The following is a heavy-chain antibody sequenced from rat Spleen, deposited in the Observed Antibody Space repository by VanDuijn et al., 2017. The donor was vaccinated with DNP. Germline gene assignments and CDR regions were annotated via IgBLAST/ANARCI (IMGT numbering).Heavy chain of an antibody. V-gene: IGHV3-1*01. CDR1: GYSITNNY. CDR2: ISYSGST. Sequence: EVQLQESGPGLVKPSQSLSLTCSVTGYSITNNYWAWIRKFPGNKMEWMGYISYSGSTGYNPSLKSRISITRDTSKNQFFLQLNSVTTEDTATYYCAKGPNFGGWSDYFDYWGQGVMVTVSS. D-gene: IGHD1-11*01. J-gene: IGHJ2*01. CDR3: AKGPNFGGWSDYFDY.